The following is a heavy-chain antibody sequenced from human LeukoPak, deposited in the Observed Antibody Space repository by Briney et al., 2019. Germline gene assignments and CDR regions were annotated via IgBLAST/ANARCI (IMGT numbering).Heavy chain of an antibody. CDR3: ARVGGVYGHHRYDY. CDR2: IDRDGDT. J-gene: IGHJ4*02. CDR1: GFTLSSYD. D-gene: IGHD3-16*01. Sequence: GGSLRLSCEASGFTLSSYDMHWVRQPTGKGLEWVSFIDRDGDTFYADSVKDRFTISRDNAKTSFYLQMNSLRVGDTAVYYCARVGGVYGHHRYDYWGQGALVTVSS. V-gene: IGHV3-13*01.